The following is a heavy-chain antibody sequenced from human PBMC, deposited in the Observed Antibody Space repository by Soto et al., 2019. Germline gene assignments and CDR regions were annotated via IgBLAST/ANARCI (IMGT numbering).Heavy chain of an antibody. Sequence: QVQLVQSGAEVKKPGASVKVSCKASGYTFTSYDINWVRQATGQGLEWMGWMNPNSGNTGYAQKFQGRVTMTRNTSISTAYMELSSLRSEDTAVYYCARGRYYGSGSYRREIRHNWFDPWGQGTLVTVSS. V-gene: IGHV1-8*01. D-gene: IGHD3-10*01. CDR3: ARGRYYGSGSYRREIRHNWFDP. J-gene: IGHJ5*02. CDR2: MNPNSGNT. CDR1: GYTFTSYD.